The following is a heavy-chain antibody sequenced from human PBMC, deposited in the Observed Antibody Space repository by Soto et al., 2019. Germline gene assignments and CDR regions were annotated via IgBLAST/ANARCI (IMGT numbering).Heavy chain of an antibody. V-gene: IGHV4-34*01. J-gene: IGHJ3*02. CDR1: GGSFSGYY. D-gene: IGHD3-10*01. CDR3: ARDGLGVDAFDI. CDR2: INHSGST. Sequence: PSETLSLTCAVYGGSFSGYYWSWIRQPPGKGLEWIGEINHSGSTNYNPSLKSRVTISVDTSKNQFSLKLSSVTAADTAVYYCARDGLGVDAFDIWGQGTMVTVSS.